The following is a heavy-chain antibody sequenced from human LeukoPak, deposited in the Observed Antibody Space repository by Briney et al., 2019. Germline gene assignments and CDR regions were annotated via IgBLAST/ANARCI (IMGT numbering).Heavy chain of an antibody. J-gene: IGHJ2*01. CDR3: ARGVTMIVVVIHDWYFDL. CDR1: GGSISSGGYY. CDR2: IYYTRST. D-gene: IGHD3-22*01. Sequence: SETLSLTCTVSGGSISSGGYYWGWIRQPPGKGLEWIGSIYYTRSTYYNPSLKSRVTISVDTSKNQFSLKLTSVTAADTAVYYCARGVTMIVVVIHDWYFDLWGRGTLVTVSS. V-gene: IGHV4-39*01.